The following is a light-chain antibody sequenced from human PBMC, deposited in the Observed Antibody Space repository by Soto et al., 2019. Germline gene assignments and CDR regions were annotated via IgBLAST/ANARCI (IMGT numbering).Light chain of an antibody. CDR1: SSDVGAYAY. Sequence: QSVLTQPPSASGSPGQSVTISCTGTSSDVGAYAYVSWYQQHPGKAPKLMIYEFNKRPSGVPDRFSGSKSGNMASLTVSGLQAEDEAEYYCSSYAGSNNVLFGAGTKVTVL. J-gene: IGLJ2*01. CDR3: SSYAGSNNVL. V-gene: IGLV2-8*01. CDR2: EFN.